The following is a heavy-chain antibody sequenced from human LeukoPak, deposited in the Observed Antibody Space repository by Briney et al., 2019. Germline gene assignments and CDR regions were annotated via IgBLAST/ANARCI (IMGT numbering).Heavy chain of an antibody. V-gene: IGHV3-30*18. Sequence: GGSLRLSCAASGFTFSSYGMHGVRQAPGKGLEWGAVISYDGSNKYYADSVKGRFTISRDNSKNTLYLQMNSLRAEDTAVYYCAKDSVGYCSSTSCFDSAMDVWGKGTTVTVSS. CDR2: ISYDGSNK. CDR1: GFTFSSYG. CDR3: AKDSVGYCSSTSCFDSAMDV. D-gene: IGHD2-2*01. J-gene: IGHJ6*04.